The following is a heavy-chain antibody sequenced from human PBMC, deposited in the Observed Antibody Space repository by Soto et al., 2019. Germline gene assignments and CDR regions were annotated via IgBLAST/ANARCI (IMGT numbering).Heavy chain of an antibody. J-gene: IGHJ4*02. Sequence: QVQLVESGGGVVQPGRSLRLSCAASGFTFSSYGMHWVRQAPGKGLEWVAVIWYDGSNKYYADSVKGRFTISRDNSQNTRYLQMNSLRAEDTAVYYCARFKDGYKFYFDYWGQGTLVTVSS. CDR3: ARFKDGYKFYFDY. CDR2: IWYDGSNK. V-gene: IGHV3-33*01. D-gene: IGHD5-12*01. CDR1: GFTFSSYG.